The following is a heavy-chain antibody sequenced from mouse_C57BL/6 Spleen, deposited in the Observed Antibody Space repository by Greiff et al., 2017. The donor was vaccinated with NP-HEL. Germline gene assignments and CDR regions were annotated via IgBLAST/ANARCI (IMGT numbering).Heavy chain of an antibody. D-gene: IGHD2-4*01. CDR1: GFTFSSYA. CDR3: ARDRGITTGYWYFDV. Sequence: EVQVVESGGGLVKPGGSLKLSCAASGFTFSSYAMSWVRQTPEKRLEWVAAISDGGSYTYYPDNVKGRFTISRDNAKNNLYLQMSHLKSEDTAMYYCARDRGITTGYWYFDVWGTGTTVTVSS. CDR2: ISDGGSYT. J-gene: IGHJ1*03. V-gene: IGHV5-4*01.